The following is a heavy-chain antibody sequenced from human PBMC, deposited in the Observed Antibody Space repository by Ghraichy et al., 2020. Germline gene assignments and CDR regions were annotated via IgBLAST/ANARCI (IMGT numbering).Heavy chain of an antibody. Sequence: SETLSLTCIVSGGSVSSSNHYWGWIRQPPGNGLEWIGNILYSGTSYYNPSLKSRLTLSIDTSKNQFSLKLSSVTAADTAVYYCARHDVLTTPRYHALDVWGQGTTVTVSS. CDR3: ARHDVLTTPRYHALDV. CDR2: ILYSGTS. D-gene: IGHD3-9*01. J-gene: IGHJ6*02. V-gene: IGHV4-39*01. CDR1: GGSVSSSNHY.